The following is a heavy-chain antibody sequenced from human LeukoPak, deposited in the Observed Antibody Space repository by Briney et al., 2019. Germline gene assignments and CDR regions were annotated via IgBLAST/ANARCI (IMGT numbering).Heavy chain of an antibody. CDR3: AKHDSSGIFDY. CDR1: GFTFSSYG. CDR2: ISYDGSNK. Sequence: QAGGSLRLSCAASGFTFSSYGMHWVRQAPGKGLEWVAVISYDGSNKYYADSVKGRFTISRDNSKNTLYLQMNSPRAEDTAVYYCAKHDSSGIFDYWGQGTLVTVSS. J-gene: IGHJ4*02. V-gene: IGHV3-30*18. D-gene: IGHD3-22*01.